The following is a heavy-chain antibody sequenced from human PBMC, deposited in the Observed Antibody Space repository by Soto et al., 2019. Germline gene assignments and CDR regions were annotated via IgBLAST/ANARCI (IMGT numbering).Heavy chain of an antibody. CDR3: VRDCSGGGCYSDYGMDV. CDR1: GDSISSFY. Sequence: SETLSLTCTVSGDSISSFYWSWIRQPAGKGLEWIGRIYVSGSTDYNPSLKSRVSMSVDRSKNQFSLKLTSVTAADTAVYYCVRDCSGGGCYSDYGMDVWGQGTTVTVSS. J-gene: IGHJ6*02. CDR2: IYVSGST. V-gene: IGHV4-4*07. D-gene: IGHD2-15*01.